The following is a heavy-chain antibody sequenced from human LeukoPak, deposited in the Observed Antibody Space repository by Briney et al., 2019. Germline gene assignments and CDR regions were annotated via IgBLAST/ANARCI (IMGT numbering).Heavy chain of an antibody. Sequence: GGSLRLSCAASGFTFSSYSMNWVRQAPGKGLEWVSSISSSSSYIYYADSVKGRFTISRDNAKNSLYLQMNSLRAEDTAVYYCARDGGHEPDSCGYYYWGGGTLVTVSS. D-gene: IGHD3-22*01. CDR3: ARDGGHEPDSCGYYY. CDR2: ISSSSSYI. CDR1: GFTFSSYS. J-gene: IGHJ4*02. V-gene: IGHV3-21*01.